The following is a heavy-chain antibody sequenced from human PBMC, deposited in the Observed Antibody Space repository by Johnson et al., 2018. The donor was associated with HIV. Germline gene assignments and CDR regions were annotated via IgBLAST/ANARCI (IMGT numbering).Heavy chain of an antibody. J-gene: IGHJ3*02. CDR3: AKGRWEATTYDDAFDI. D-gene: IGHD1-26*01. Sequence: QVQLVESGGGVVQPGGSLRLSCAASGFTFSSYGMHWVRQAPGKGLEWVAFIWYAGSNNYYADSVKGRFPISRDNSKNTLYLQMNSLRAEDPAVYYCAKGRWEATTYDDAFDIWGQGTMVTVSS. CDR1: GFTFSSYG. V-gene: IGHV3-30*02. CDR2: IWYAGSNN.